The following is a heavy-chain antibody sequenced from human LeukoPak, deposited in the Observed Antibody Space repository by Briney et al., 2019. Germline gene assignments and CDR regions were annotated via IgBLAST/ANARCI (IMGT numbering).Heavy chain of an antibody. CDR2: IIPIFGTA. Sequence: SVKVSCKASGYTFTGYYMHWVRQAPGQGLEWMGGIIPIFGTANYAQKFQGRVTITADESTSTAYMELSSLRSEDTAVYYCAKDGDCSGGSCYDYWGQGTLVTVSS. V-gene: IGHV1-69*13. CDR1: GYTFTGYY. D-gene: IGHD2-15*01. CDR3: AKDGDCSGGSCYDY. J-gene: IGHJ4*02.